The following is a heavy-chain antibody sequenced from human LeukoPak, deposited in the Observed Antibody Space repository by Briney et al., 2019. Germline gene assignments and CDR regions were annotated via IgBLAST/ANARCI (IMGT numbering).Heavy chain of an antibody. CDR3: AKAREGTYYYDSSGYKN. V-gene: IGHV3-23*01. Sequence: GGSLRLSCAASGFTFSSYAMSWVRQAPGKGLEWVSAISGSGGSTYYADSVKGRFTISRDNSKNTLYLQMNSLRPEDTAVYYCAKAREGTYYYDSSGYKNWGQGTLVTVSS. D-gene: IGHD3-22*01. CDR1: GFTFSSYA. J-gene: IGHJ4*02. CDR2: ISGSGGST.